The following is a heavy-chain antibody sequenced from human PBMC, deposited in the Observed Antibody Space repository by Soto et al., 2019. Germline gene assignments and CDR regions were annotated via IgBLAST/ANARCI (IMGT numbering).Heavy chain of an antibody. Sequence: QVQLVQSGAEVKKPGASVKVSCKASGYTFTSYYMHWVRQAPGQGLEWMGIINPSGGSTSYAQKFQGIVTTTRDTSTCTVYMELGSLRSEDTAVYYCARDSTVAAAGRGWYFELWGRGTLVAVSS. CDR3: ARDSTVAAAGRGWYFEL. CDR2: INPSGGST. D-gene: IGHD6-13*01. CDR1: GYTFTSYY. V-gene: IGHV1-46*01. J-gene: IGHJ2*01.